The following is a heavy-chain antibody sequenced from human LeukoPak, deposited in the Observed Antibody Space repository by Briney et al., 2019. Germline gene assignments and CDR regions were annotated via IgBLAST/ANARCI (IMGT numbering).Heavy chain of an antibody. J-gene: IGHJ3*02. D-gene: IGHD2-15*01. CDR2: IYYSGST. CDR3: ARGPNGYCSGGSCYPNDAFDI. CDR1: GGSISSYY. V-gene: IGHV4-59*01. Sequence: ETSETLSLTCTVSGGSISSYYWSWIRQPPGKGLEWIRYIYYSGSTNYNPSLKSRVTISVDTSKNQFSLKLSSVTAADTAVYYCARGPNGYCSGGSCYPNDAFDIWGQGTMVTVSS.